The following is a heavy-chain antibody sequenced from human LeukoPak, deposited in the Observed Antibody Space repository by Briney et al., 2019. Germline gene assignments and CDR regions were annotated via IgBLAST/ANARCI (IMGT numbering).Heavy chain of an antibody. CDR1: GFTFSSYW. CDR3: ARAPGELLYDAFDI. CDR2: INSDGGST. J-gene: IGHJ3*02. Sequence: GGSLRLSCAASGFTFSSYWMHWVRQAPGKGLVWVSRINSDGGSTIYADSVKGRFTISRDNAKNTLYLQMNSLRAEDTAVYYCARAPGELLYDAFDIWGQGTMVTVSS. V-gene: IGHV3-74*01. D-gene: IGHD2-15*01.